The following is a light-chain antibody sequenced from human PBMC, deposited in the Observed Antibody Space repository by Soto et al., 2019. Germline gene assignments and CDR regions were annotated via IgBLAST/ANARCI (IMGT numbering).Light chain of an antibody. CDR2: DAS. CDR1: QSISSG. V-gene: IGKV1-5*01. CDR3: QHYNSYSEA. J-gene: IGKJ1*01. Sequence: IKMNQFPSTLSATVIARVTITCRARQSISSGLAWYQQKPGKAPKLLIYDASILESGVPSRFSGSGSGTEFTLTISSLQPDDFATYYCQHYNSYSEAFGQGTKV.